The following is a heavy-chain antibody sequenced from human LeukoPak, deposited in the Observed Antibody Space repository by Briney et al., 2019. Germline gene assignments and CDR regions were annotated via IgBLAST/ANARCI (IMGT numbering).Heavy chain of an antibody. V-gene: IGHV5-51*01. D-gene: IGHD3-10*01. J-gene: IGHJ4*02. CDR1: GYSFPSYW. CDR3: ARIWARGVIGNEFDY. CDR2: IQPDDSDI. Sequence: GESLKISCKGSGYSFPSYWIGWVRQMPGKGLEWMGIIQPDDSDIRYSPSFQGQVTMSADKSISTAYLQWSSLKASDTAMYYCARIWARGVIGNEFDYWGQGTLVTVSS.